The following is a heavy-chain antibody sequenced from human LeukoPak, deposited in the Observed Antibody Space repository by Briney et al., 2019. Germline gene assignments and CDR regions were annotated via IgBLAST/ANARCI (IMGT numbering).Heavy chain of an antibody. J-gene: IGHJ3*02. D-gene: IGHD2-2*01. CDR3: PREPSSDAFVI. CDR2: ISYDGSNK. CDR1: GFTFSSYA. Sequence: GGSLRLSCAASGFTFSSYAMHWVRQAPGKGLEWVALISYDGSNKYYADSVKGRFTISRDNSKNTLYVQMNSLRPGDTAVYYSPREPSSDAFVIWGEGTLVSVSS. V-gene: IGHV3-30*04.